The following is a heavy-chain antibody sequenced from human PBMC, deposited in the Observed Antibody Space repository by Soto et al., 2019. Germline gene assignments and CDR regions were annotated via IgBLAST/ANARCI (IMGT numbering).Heavy chain of an antibody. J-gene: IGHJ4*02. CDR2: ISSSSSYI. CDR3: ARDQLRAPYYFDY. CDR1: GFTFSSYS. D-gene: IGHD6-6*01. V-gene: IGHV3-21*01. Sequence: GSLRLSCAASGFTFSSYSMNWVRQAPGKGLEWVSSISSSSSYIYYADTVKGRFTISRDNAKNSLYLQMNSLRAEDTAVYYCARDQLRAPYYFDYWGQGTLVTVSS.